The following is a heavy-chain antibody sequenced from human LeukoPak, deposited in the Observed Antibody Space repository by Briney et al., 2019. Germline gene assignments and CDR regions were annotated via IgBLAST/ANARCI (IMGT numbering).Heavy chain of an antibody. CDR3: ASCSPGDSSNFYAVLQY. Sequence: GASVRVSCKASGGTFSRYAVCCGRVTPGQGLEWLGGIIPVFGTTTYAQKFQAKVTMTADKSTNTAYLEISSLTSHDTAVSYCASCSPGDSSNFYAVLQYWGQGTQVTVST. J-gene: IGHJ4*02. D-gene: IGHD3-22*01. CDR2: IIPVFGTT. V-gene: IGHV1-69*06. CDR1: GGTFSRYA.